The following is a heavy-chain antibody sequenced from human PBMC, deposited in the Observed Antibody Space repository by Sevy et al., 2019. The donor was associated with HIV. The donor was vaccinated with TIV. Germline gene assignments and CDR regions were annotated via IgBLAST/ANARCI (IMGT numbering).Heavy chain of an antibody. V-gene: IGHV3-23*01. D-gene: IGHD6-19*01. CDR3: AKASIEVAATTEGVFDY. CDR2: ISESGGTT. J-gene: IGHJ4*02. CDR1: GFTFSSYA. Sequence: GGSLRLSCAASGFTFSSYAMSWVRQAPGKGLQWVSAISESGGTTYYADSVKGRFTISRDNSKNTLYLQMNSLRAEDTAVYYCAKASIEVAATTEGVFDYWGQGTLVTVSS.